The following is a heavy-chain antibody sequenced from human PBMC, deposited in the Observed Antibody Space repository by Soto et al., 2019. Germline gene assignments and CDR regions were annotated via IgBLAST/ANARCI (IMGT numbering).Heavy chain of an antibody. CDR2: IWYDGSNK. CDR1: GFTFSSYG. J-gene: IGHJ4*02. Sequence: GESLRLSCATSGFTFSSYGMHWVRQAPGKGLEWVAVIWYDGSNKYYADSVKGRFTISRDNSKNTLYLQMNILRAEDTAVYYCARDGYCSGGSCYSVPVFDYWGQGT. CDR3: ARDGYCSGGSCYSVPVFDY. D-gene: IGHD2-15*01. V-gene: IGHV3-33*01.